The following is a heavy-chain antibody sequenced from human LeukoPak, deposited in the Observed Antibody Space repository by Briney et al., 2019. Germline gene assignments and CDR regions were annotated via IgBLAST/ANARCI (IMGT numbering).Heavy chain of an antibody. D-gene: IGHD3-3*01. CDR3: ARARIPFAVVIPWDY. Sequence: SVKVSCKASGGTFSNYAISWVRQAPGQGLEWMGGIIPLFGTANYAQRFQGRVTITADESTSTAYMTLSSLRSEDTAIYYCARARIPFAVVIPWDYWGQGTLVTVSS. CDR1: GGTFSNYA. J-gene: IGHJ4*02. CDR2: IIPLFGTA. V-gene: IGHV1-69*13.